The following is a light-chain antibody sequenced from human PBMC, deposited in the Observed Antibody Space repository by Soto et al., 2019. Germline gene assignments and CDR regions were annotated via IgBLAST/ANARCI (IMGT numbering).Light chain of an antibody. CDR2: EVS. CDR1: SSDVGGYNY. V-gene: IGLV2-14*01. J-gene: IGLJ1*01. CDR3: SSYPSSCTYV. Sequence: QSALTQPASVSGSPGQSITISCTGTSSDVGGYNYVSWYQQHPGKAPKFMIYEVSNRPSGVSNRFSGSKSGNTASLTISGLQAEDEADYYCSSYPSSCTYVFGTGTKVTVL.